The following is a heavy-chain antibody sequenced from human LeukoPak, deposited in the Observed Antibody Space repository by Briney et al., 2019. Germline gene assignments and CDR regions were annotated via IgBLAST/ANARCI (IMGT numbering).Heavy chain of an antibody. J-gene: IGHJ6*02. CDR3: ARGRTTVTTLRYYYYYGMDG. V-gene: IGHV3-13*01. CDR2: IGTAGDT. Sequence: GGSLRLSCAASGFTFSSYDMHWVRQATGKGLEWVSAIGTAGDTYYPGSVKGRFTISRENAKNSLYLQMNSLRAGDTAVYYCARGRTTVTTLRYYYYYGMDGWGQGTTVTVSS. CDR1: GFTFSSYD. D-gene: IGHD4-11*01.